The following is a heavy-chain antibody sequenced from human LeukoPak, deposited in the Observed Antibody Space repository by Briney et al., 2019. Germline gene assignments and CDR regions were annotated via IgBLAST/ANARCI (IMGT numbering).Heavy chain of an antibody. CDR1: GYTFTSYY. J-gene: IGHJ6*03. V-gene: IGHV1-46*01. Sequence: VASVKVSCKASGYTFTSYYMHWVRQAPGQGLEWMGIINPSGGSTSYAQKFQGRVAMTRDMSTSTVYMELSSLRSEDTAVYYCARASVDTAMVTLGRLSYYYYMDVWGKGTTVTVSS. CDR3: ARASVDTAMVTLGRLSYYYYMDV. D-gene: IGHD5-18*01. CDR2: INPSGGST.